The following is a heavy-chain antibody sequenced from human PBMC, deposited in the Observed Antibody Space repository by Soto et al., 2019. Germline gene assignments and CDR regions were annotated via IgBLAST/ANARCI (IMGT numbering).Heavy chain of an antibody. CDR3: AQDPIKGGYSYGSDY. J-gene: IGHJ4*02. D-gene: IGHD5-18*01. CDR2: ISGSGGST. V-gene: IGHV3-23*01. CDR1: GFTFSSYA. Sequence: GGSLRLSCAASGFTFSSYAMSLVRQAPGKGLEWVSAISGSGGSTYYADSVKGRFTISRDNSKNTLYLQMNSLRAEDTAVYYCAQDPIKGGYSYGSDYWGQGTLVTVSS.